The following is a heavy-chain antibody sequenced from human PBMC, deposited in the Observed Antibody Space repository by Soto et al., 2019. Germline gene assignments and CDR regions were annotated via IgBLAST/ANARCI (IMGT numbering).Heavy chain of an antibody. J-gene: IGHJ4*02. Sequence: SVKGSCQASGGTFSSYAISWVRQAPGQGLEWMGGIIPIFGTANYAQKFQGRVTITADESTSTAYMELSSLRSEDTAVYYCARDRYSSGWYGSFDYWGQGTLVTVSS. CDR3: ARDRYSSGWYGSFDY. CDR1: GGTFSSYA. CDR2: IIPIFGTA. V-gene: IGHV1-69*13. D-gene: IGHD6-19*01.